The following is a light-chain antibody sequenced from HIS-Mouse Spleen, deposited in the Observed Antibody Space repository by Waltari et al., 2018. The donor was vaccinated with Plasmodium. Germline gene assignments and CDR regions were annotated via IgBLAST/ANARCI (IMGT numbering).Light chain of an antibody. CDR2: AAS. CDR3: QQYYSYPLT. Sequence: AIRMTQSPSSLSASTGARVTFTCRASQGISSYLAWYQQKPGKAPKLLIYAASTLQSGVPSRFSGSGSGTDFTLTISCLQSEDFATYYCQQYYSYPLTFGGGTKVEIK. V-gene: IGKV1-8*01. J-gene: IGKJ4*01. CDR1: QGISSY.